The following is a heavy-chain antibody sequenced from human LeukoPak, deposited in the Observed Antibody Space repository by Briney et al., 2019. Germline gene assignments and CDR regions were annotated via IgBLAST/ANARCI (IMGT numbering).Heavy chain of an antibody. CDR3: ARVGDYGDALDAFDI. V-gene: IGHV1-69*01. J-gene: IGHJ3*02. Sequence: SVKVSCKASGGTFSSYAISWVRQAPGQGLEWMGGIIPIFGTANYAQKFQGRVTITADESTSTAYMELSSLRSEDTAVYYCARVGDYGDALDAFDIWGQGTMVTVSS. D-gene: IGHD4-17*01. CDR1: GGTFSSYA. CDR2: IIPIFGTA.